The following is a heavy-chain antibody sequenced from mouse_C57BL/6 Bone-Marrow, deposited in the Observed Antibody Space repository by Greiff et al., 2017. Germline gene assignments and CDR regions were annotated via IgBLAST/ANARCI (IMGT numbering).Heavy chain of an antibody. Sequence: QVQLQQSGPGLVQPSQSLSITCTVSGFSLTSYGVHWVRQSPGKGLEWLGVIWIGGSTDYNAAFMSRLSITKDNSKCHVFFKMNSLQADDTAIYYCSERGWGGPFAYWGQGTLVTVSA. CDR2: IWIGGST. J-gene: IGHJ3*01. D-gene: IGHD3-3*01. CDR1: GFSLTSYG. CDR3: SERGWGGPFAY. V-gene: IGHV2-5*01.